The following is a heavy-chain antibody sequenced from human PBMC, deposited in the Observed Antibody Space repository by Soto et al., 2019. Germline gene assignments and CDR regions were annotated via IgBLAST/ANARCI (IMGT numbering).Heavy chain of an antibody. Sequence: GGSLRLSCAASGFTFSSYGMNWVRQAPGKGLEWVSYISSSSSTIYYADSVKGRFTISRDNAKNLLYLQMNSLRAEDTAVYYCARGSHLEWLNYWGQGTLVTVSS. J-gene: IGHJ4*02. CDR3: ARGSHLEWLNY. V-gene: IGHV3-48*01. D-gene: IGHD3-3*01. CDR2: ISSSSSTI. CDR1: GFTFSSYG.